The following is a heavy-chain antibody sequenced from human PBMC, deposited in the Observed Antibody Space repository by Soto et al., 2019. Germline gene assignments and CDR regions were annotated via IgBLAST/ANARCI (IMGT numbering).Heavy chain of an antibody. J-gene: IGHJ4*02. V-gene: IGHV4-4*02. D-gene: IGHD6-19*01. CDR1: GGSISSSNW. Sequence: PSETLSLTCAVSGGSISSSNWWSWVRQPPGKGLEWIGEIYHSGSTNYNPSLKSRVTISVDKSKNQFSLKLSSVTAADTAVYYCARRGSRYSSADYWGQGTLVTVTS. CDR2: IYHSGST. CDR3: ARRGSRYSSADY.